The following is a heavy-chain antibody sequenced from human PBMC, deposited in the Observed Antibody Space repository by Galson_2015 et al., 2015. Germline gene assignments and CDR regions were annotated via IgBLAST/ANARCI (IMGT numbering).Heavy chain of an antibody. CDR3: ARSPGDCSSTSCSGYYMDV. CDR1: GFTFSSYA. V-gene: IGHV3-30-3*01. CDR2: ISYDGSNT. D-gene: IGHD2-2*01. J-gene: IGHJ6*03. Sequence: SLRLSCAASGFTFSSYAMHWVRQAPGQGLEWVAVISYDGSNTYYADSVKGRFTISRDNSKNTLYLQMNSLRAEDTAVYYCARSPGDCSSTSCSGYYMDVWGKGTTVTVSS.